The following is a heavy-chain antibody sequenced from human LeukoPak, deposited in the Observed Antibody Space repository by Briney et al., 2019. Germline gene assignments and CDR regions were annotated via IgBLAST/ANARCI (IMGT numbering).Heavy chain of an antibody. J-gene: IGHJ4*02. CDR1: GGTFSSYA. CDR2: IIPIFGTA. D-gene: IGHD3-22*01. V-gene: IGHV1-69*06. CDR3: ARDRYYDSSAYFDY. Sequence: SVKVSRKASGGTFSSYAISWVRQAPGQGLEWMGGIIPIFGTANYAQKFQGRVTITADKSTSTAYMELSSLRSEDTAVYYCARDRYYDSSAYFDYWGQGTLVTVSS.